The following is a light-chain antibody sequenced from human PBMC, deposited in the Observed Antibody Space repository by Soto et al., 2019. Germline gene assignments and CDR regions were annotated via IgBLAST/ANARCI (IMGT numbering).Light chain of an antibody. CDR3: QQYGSLVPGLT. CDR1: QSVSSNF. V-gene: IGKV3-20*01. J-gene: IGKJ4*01. CDR2: GAA. Sequence: PGERATLSCRASQSVSSNFLAWYQQRPGQAPRLLIYGAANRVTGIPDRFSGSGSGTDFTLTISRLEPEDFAVYYCQQYGSLVPGLTFGGGTKVDIK.